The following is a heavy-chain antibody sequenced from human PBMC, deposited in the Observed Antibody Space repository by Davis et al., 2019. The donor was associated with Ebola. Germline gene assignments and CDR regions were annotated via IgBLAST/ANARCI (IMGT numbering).Heavy chain of an antibody. D-gene: IGHD3-16*01. Sequence: MPSETLSLTCALSGGSVSSASHYWSWIRQPPGKGLEWIGYMYYSGSPNYNPSLNSRVTISVDTSKNQFSLKLTSVTAADTAAYYCARIQGGDDAFDIWGQGTMVSVSS. CDR1: GGSVSSASHY. CDR2: MYYSGSP. J-gene: IGHJ3*02. V-gene: IGHV4-61*01. CDR3: ARIQGGDDAFDI.